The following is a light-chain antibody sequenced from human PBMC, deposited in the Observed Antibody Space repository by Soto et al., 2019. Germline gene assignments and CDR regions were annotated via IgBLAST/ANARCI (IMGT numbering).Light chain of an antibody. CDR1: SSNIGNNY. V-gene: IGLV1-51*01. J-gene: IGLJ3*02. CDR2: DNN. Sequence: QSVLTQPPSVSAAPGQKVTISCSGSSSNIGNNYVSWYQQLPGTAPKLLMYDNNKRPSGIPDRFSGSKSGTSATLGITGPQTGDEADYYCGTWDSSLSAGGVFGGGTKLTVL. CDR3: GTWDSSLSAGGV.